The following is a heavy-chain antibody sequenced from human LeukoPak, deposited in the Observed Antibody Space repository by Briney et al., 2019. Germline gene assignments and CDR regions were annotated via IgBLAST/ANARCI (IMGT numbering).Heavy chain of an antibody. Sequence: GGARRRSFASSGFTFVDFTMHWVRQGPGNSLECLSGTCWNSGSIGYAVSVKGRFTISRATAKNSVYLKMNSLRAEDMALYYCAKSGPDSGSYDDWAFDIWGQGTMVTVSS. CDR2: TCWNSGSI. J-gene: IGHJ3*02. D-gene: IGHD1-26*01. CDR3: AKSGPDSGSYDDWAFDI. V-gene: IGHV3-9*03. CDR1: GFTFVDFT.